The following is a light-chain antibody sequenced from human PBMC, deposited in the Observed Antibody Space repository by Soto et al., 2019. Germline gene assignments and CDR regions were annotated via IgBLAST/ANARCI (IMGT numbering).Light chain of an antibody. Sequence: DIQMTQSPSTLSASVGDRVTITCRASQSISSWLAWYQQKPGTAPKLLIYAASTVESGVPSRFSGSRSGTEFTLTVSSLQPDDFATYYCQQYNDSFPYTFGQGTKLEIK. V-gene: IGKV1-5*03. CDR2: AAS. J-gene: IGKJ2*01. CDR1: QSISSW. CDR3: QQYNDSFPYT.